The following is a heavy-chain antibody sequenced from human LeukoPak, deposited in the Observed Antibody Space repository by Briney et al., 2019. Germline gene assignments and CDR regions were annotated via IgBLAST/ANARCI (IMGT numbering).Heavy chain of an antibody. J-gene: IGHJ6*02. CDR1: GGSFSGYY. V-gene: IGHV4-34*01. CDR3: ARGTGYCSGGSCYHRYYYGMDV. Sequence: SETLSLTCAVSGGSFSGYYWSWIRQPPGKGLEWIGEINHSGSTNYNPSLKSRVTISVDTSKNQFSLKLSSVTAADTAVYYCARGTGYCSGGSCYHRYYYGMDVWGQGTTVTVSS. CDR2: INHSGST. D-gene: IGHD2-15*01.